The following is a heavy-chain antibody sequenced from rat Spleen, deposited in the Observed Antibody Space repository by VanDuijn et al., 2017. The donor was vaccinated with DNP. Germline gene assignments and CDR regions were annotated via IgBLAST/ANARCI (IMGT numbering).Heavy chain of an antibody. CDR1: GFTFSYYY. CDR3: ARQDLY. CDR2: ITNGGGTT. V-gene: IGHV5S23*01. J-gene: IGHJ3*01. Sequence: EVQLVESGGGLVQPGRSLKLSCTASGFTFSYYYMVWVRQAPTKGLEWVASITNGGGTTYYRDSVKGRFTISRDNAKRILYLQMDSLRSEDTATYYCARQDLYWGQGTLVTVSS.